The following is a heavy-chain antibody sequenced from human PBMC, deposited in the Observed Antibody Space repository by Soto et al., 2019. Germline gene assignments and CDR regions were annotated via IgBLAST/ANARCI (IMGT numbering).Heavy chain of an antibody. J-gene: IGHJ4*02. Sequence: GGSLRLSCAASGFTFISYDMHWVRQAPGKGLEWVTGILYDGSDKYYADSVKGRFTISRENSKNTLYLQMNSLRTEDSAVYYCAKAGGGFGDFVHHWGQGTPVTVSS. CDR1: GFTFISYD. CDR2: ILYDGSDK. CDR3: AKAGGGFGDFVHH. V-gene: IGHV3-30*18. D-gene: IGHD3-10*01.